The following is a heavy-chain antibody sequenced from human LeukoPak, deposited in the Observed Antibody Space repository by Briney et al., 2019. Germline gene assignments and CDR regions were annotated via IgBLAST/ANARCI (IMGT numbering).Heavy chain of an antibody. D-gene: IGHD2-2*01. CDR2: IYHSGST. V-gene: IGHV4-30-2*01. J-gene: IGHJ6*02. CDR3: AGATSHDYGMDV. CDR1: GGSISSGGYS. Sequence: PSETLSLTCAVSGGSISSGGYSWSWIRQPPGKGLEWIGYIYHSGSTYYNPSLKSRVTISVDRSKNQFSLKLSSVTAADTAVYYCAGATSHDYGMDVWGQGTTVTVSS.